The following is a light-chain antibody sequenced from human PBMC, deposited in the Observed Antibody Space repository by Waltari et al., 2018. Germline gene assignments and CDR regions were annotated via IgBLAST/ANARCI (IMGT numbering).Light chain of an antibody. CDR3: SSYTSIIPPFL. J-gene: IGLJ1*01. CDR1: SSDLGGYSF. CDR2: DVS. V-gene: IGLV2-14*01. Sequence: QSALTQPAAVSGSPGQSITISCPRSSSDLGGYSFVSWYQQHPVKAPKPMIYDVSHRPSGVSNRFSGSKSGNTASLTISGLQPEDEADYYCSSYTSIIPPFLFGTGTKVTVL.